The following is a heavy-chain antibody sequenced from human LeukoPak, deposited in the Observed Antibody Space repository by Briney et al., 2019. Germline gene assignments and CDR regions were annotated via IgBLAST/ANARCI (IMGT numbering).Heavy chain of an antibody. J-gene: IGHJ3*02. CDR1: GFTFSSYA. Sequence: PGGSLRLSCAASGFTFSSYAMHWVRQAPGKGLEWVAVISYDGSNKYYADSVKGRFTISRDNSKNTLYLQMNSLRAEDTAVYCCAREDIVVVPAATPGAFDIWGQGTTVTVSS. CDR3: AREDIVVVPAATPGAFDI. D-gene: IGHD2-2*01. CDR2: ISYDGSNK. V-gene: IGHV3-30*01.